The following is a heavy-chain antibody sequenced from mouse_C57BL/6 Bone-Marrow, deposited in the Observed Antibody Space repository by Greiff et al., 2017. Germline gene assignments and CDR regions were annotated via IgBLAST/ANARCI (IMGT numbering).Heavy chain of an antibody. Sequence: VQLQQSGAELVRPGASVKLSCTASGFNIKDDYMHWVKQRPEQGLEWIGWIDPENGDTEYASKFQGKATITADTSSNTAYLQLSSLTSDDTAVYYCTTLPYYYGFAYWGQGTLVTVSA. CDR1: GFNIKDDY. CDR2: IDPENGDT. D-gene: IGHD1-1*01. CDR3: TTLPYYYGFAY. J-gene: IGHJ3*01. V-gene: IGHV14-4*01.